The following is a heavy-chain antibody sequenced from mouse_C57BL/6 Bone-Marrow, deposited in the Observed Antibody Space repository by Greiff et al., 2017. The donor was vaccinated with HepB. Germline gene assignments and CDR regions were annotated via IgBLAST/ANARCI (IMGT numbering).Heavy chain of an antibody. V-gene: IGHV1-64*01. Sequence: VQLQQPGAELVKPGASVKLSCKASGYTFTSYWMHWVKQRPGQGLEWIGMIHPNSGSTNYNEKFKSKATLTVDKSSSTAYMQLSSLTSEDSAVYYCARRRGVSLYAMDYWGQGTSVTVSS. CDR2: IHPNSGST. CDR3: ARRRGVSLYAMDY. CDR1: GYTFTSYW. J-gene: IGHJ4*01.